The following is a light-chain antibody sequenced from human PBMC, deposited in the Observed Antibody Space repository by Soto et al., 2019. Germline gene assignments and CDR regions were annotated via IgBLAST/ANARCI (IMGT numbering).Light chain of an antibody. V-gene: IGKV1-6*01. CDR1: QDIRKD. J-gene: IGKJ1*01. Sequence: AIQMTQSPSSLSASVGDRVTITCRASQDIRKDLAWYQQKPGKAPQILIYGASTLQTGVASRFSGSGSATDFTLTISSLQPEDVATYYCQKYNSAPRTFGQGTKVDIK. CDR2: GAS. CDR3: QKYNSAPRT.